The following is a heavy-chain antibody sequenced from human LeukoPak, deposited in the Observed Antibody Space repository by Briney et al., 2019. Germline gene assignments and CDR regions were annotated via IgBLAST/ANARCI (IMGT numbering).Heavy chain of an antibody. CDR3: ARDSEGFDP. Sequence: GRSLRLSCAASGFTFSSYAMHWVRQAPGKGLEWVAVISYDGSNKYYADSVKSRFTISRDNSKNTLYLQMNSLRAEDTAVYYCARDSEGFDPWGQGTLVTVSS. V-gene: IGHV3-30*04. CDR2: ISYDGSNK. CDR1: GFTFSSYA. J-gene: IGHJ5*02.